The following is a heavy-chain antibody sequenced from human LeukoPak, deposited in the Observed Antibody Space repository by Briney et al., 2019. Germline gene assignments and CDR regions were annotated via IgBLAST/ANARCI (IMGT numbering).Heavy chain of an antibody. CDR3: ARDTYYYDSSGHWGAFDI. CDR2: HYWDDEK. J-gene: IGHJ3*02. Sequence: SGPTLVNPTQTLTLTCTFSGFSLSTSGVGVGWIRQPPGKALEWLSLHYWDDEKRYSPSLKSRLTITKDTSKNQVVLTMTNMDPVDTATYYCARDTYYYDSSGHWGAFDIWGQGTMVTVSS. D-gene: IGHD3-22*01. V-gene: IGHV2-5*02. CDR1: GFSLSTSGVG.